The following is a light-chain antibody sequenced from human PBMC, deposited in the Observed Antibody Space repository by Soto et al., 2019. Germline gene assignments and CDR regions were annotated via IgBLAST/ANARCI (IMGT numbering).Light chain of an antibody. CDR2: EVA. J-gene: IGLJ1*01. CDR1: RIDVGNYNL. V-gene: IGLV2-23*02. CDR3: PEYACSGEL. Sequence: QSVLTQPASVYGSPGQSITISCSGTRIDVGNYNLVSWYQQHPGKAPKLLIYEVAPRPSGVSDRFSTSKSGNTASLTISVLQDEDEADDYCPEYACSGELFATGTKDTV.